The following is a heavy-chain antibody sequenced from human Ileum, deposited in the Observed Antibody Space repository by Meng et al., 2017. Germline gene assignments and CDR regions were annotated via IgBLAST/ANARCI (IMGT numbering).Heavy chain of an antibody. D-gene: IGHD1-26*01. CDR1: GFTFSTYA. CDR3: AKYGTVGATRWFDP. CDR2: IGSGGGGI. V-gene: IGHV3-23*01. J-gene: IGHJ5*02. Sequence: GESLKISCAASGFTFSTYAMTWVRQAPGKGPEWVSVIGSGGGGIHHADSVVGRFTISRDNSKNTLYLQMNSLRAEDTAVYYCAKYGTVGATRWFDPWGQGTLVTVSS.